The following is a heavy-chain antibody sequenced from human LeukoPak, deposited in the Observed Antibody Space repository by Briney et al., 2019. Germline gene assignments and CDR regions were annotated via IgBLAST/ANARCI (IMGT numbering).Heavy chain of an antibody. Sequence: SETLSLTCTVSGGSISSGGYYWSWIRQHPGKGLEWIGYIYYSGSTYYNPSLKSRVTISVDTSKNQFSLKLSSVTAADTAVYYCARSIVVVPAAIQDNILTGSGAFDIWGQGTMVTVSS. CDR1: GGSISSGGYY. D-gene: IGHD2-2*02. J-gene: IGHJ3*02. CDR3: ARSIVVVPAAIQDNILTGSGAFDI. V-gene: IGHV4-31*03. CDR2: IYYSGST.